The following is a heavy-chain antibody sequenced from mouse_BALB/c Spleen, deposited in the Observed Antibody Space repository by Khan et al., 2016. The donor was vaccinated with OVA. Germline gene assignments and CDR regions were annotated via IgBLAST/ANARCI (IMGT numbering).Heavy chain of an antibody. CDR3: VRGRSY. V-gene: IGHV3-2*02. CDR1: AFSITSDYA. J-gene: IGHJ3*01. Sequence: EVQLQESGPGLVKPSQSLYLTCTVTAFSITSDYAWNWIRQFPGDVLDWMGYITDSGSTSYHPTLKSRISITRDTSTNQVFMQLTSVTTEDTATYGCVRGRSYWGQGTLVTVSA. CDR2: ITDSGST.